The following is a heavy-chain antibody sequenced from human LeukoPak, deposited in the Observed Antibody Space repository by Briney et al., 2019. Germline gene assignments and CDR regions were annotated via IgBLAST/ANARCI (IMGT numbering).Heavy chain of an antibody. CDR1: GYTFTSYD. Sequence: RRASVKVSCKASGYTFTSYDINWVRQATGQGLEWMGRIIPILGIANYAQKFQGRVTITADKSTSTAYMELSSLRSEDTAVYYCARDPEGDYGSYYFDYWGQGTLVTVSS. D-gene: IGHD4-17*01. CDR2: IIPILGIA. J-gene: IGHJ4*02. V-gene: IGHV1-69*04. CDR3: ARDPEGDYGSYYFDY.